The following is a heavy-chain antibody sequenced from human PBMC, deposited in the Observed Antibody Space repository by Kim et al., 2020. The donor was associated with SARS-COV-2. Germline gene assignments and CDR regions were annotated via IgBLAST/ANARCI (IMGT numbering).Heavy chain of an antibody. D-gene: IGHD4-17*01. CDR3: ARGVTPATVTPFSS. V-gene: IGHV3-74*01. J-gene: IGHJ4*02. Sequence: ADAANGRLPVSRDNAKNTVYLQMSGLTADDTAVYYCARGVTPATVTPFSSWGQGTLVTVSS.